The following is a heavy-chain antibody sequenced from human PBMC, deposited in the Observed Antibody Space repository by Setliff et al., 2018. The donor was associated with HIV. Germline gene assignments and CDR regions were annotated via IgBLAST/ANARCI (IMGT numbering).Heavy chain of an antibody. CDR2: INADNGNT. V-gene: IGHV1-3*03. Sequence: ASVKVSCKASGYTFTTYIVHWVRQAPGQRLEWMGWINADNGNTKYSQESLRDTSATTTYMELSSLRSEDMAVYYCARALYTNLAHFDYLGQGTLVTVSS. J-gene: IGHJ4*02. CDR1: GYTFTTYI. D-gene: IGHD4-4*01. CDR3: ARALYTNLAHFDY.